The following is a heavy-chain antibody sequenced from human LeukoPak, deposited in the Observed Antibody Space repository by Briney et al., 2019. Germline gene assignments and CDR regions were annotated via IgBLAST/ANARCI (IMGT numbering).Heavy chain of an antibody. CDR2: IYTSGST. V-gene: IGHV4-4*07. D-gene: IGHD6-19*01. CDR3: ARGGSVAGPFDFDY. Sequence: PSETLSLTCTVSGGSISSNYWSWIRQPAGKGLEWIGRIYTSGSTNYNPSLKSRVTMSVDTSKNQFSLKLSSVTAADTAVYYCARGGSVAGPFDFDYWGQGTLVTVSS. CDR1: GGSISSNY. J-gene: IGHJ4*02.